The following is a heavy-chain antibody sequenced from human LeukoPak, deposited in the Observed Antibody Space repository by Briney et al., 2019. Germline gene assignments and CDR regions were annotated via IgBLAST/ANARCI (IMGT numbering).Heavy chain of an antibody. CDR3: AKFGYGDPPPHY. Sequence: GGSLRLSCAASGFTFSSHAMSWVRQAPGKGLEWVSAISGSGGSTYYADSVKGRFTISRDNSKNTLYLQMNSLRTEDTAVYYCAKFGYGDPPPHYWGQGTLVTVSS. J-gene: IGHJ4*02. D-gene: IGHD4-17*01. CDR1: GFTFSSHA. CDR2: ISGSGGST. V-gene: IGHV3-23*01.